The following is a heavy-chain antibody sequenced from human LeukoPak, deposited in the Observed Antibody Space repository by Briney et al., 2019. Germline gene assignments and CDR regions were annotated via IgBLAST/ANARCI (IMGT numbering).Heavy chain of an antibody. V-gene: IGHV4-31*03. CDR2: IYYSGSS. CDR1: GGSINNGGYY. CDR3: ARNRDGYNSFDY. J-gene: IGHJ4*02. Sequence: SETLSLTCTVSGGSINNGGYYWSWIRQHPGKGLEWIGYIYYSGSSHYNPSLRSRVTISVDTSKNHFSLKLSSVTAADTAVYYCARNRDGYNSFDYWGQGTLVTVSS. D-gene: IGHD5-24*01.